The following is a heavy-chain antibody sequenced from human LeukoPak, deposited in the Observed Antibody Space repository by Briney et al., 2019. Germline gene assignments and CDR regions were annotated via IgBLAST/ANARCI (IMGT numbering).Heavy chain of an antibody. CDR1: GGSISTYY. D-gene: IGHD1-14*01. CDR2: IYDSGSS. J-gene: IGHJ3*02. V-gene: IGHV4-59*01. Sequence: PSETLSLTCTVSGGSISTYYWSWIRQPPGKGLEWIGYIYDSGSSNYNPSLRSRVTIAVDRSKNHFSLKLSSVTAADTAVYYCARDNPVVWGAFDIWGQGAMVTVSS. CDR3: ARDNPVVWGAFDI.